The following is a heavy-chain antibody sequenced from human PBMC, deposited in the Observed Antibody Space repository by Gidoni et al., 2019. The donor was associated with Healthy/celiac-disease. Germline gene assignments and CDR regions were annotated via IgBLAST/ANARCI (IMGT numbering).Heavy chain of an antibody. J-gene: IGHJ3*02. CDR3: ARGIAVAGHDAFDI. D-gene: IGHD6-19*01. V-gene: IGHV5-51*03. CDR1: GYSFTSYG. CDR2: IYPGDSDT. Sequence: VQLVQSGAEVNKPGASLKLSCNVSGYSFTSYGIGWVRQMPGKGLEWMGIIYPGDSDTRYSPAFQGQVTISADKSISTAYLQWSSLKASDTAMYYCARGIAVAGHDAFDIWGQGTMVTVSS.